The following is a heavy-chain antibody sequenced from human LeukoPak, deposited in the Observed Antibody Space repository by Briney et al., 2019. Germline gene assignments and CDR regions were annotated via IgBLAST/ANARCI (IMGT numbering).Heavy chain of an antibody. CDR2: ISSSSSYI. Sequence: PGGSLRLSRAASGFTFSSYSMNWVRQAPGKGLEWVSSISSSSSYIYYADSVKGRFTISRDNAKNSLYLQMNSLRAEDTAVYYCARDLNGGPFDYWGRGTLVTVSS. J-gene: IGHJ4*02. CDR3: ARDLNGGPFDY. D-gene: IGHD4-23*01. CDR1: GFTFSSYS. V-gene: IGHV3-21*01.